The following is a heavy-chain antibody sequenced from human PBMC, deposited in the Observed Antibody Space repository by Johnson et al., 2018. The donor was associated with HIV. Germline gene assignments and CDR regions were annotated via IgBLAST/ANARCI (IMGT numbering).Heavy chain of an antibody. CDR3: AREGGIAAAGTDAFDI. CDR2: ISGSGGST. V-gene: IGHV3-23*04. CDR1: GFTFSSYA. Sequence: VQLVESGGGLIQPGGSLRLSCAASGFTFSSYAMSWVRPAPGKGLEWVSAISGSGGSTYYADSVKGRFTISRDNSKNTLYLQMNSLRAEDTAVYYCAREGGIAAAGTDAFDIWGQGTMVTVSS. D-gene: IGHD6-13*01. J-gene: IGHJ3*02.